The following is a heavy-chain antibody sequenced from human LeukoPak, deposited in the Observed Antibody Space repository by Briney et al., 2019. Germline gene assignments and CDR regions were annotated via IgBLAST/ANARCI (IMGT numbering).Heavy chain of an antibody. CDR2: IYSSGTT. Sequence: PSETLSLTCTVSGGSISSYYWSWIRQPPGKGLEWIGNIYSSGTTNYNPPLKSRVTISMDTSKNQFSLKLSSVTAADTAVYYCARGKIWSPVYLSHWGQGTLVTVSS. D-gene: IGHD3-10*01. CDR3: ARGKIWSPVYLSH. V-gene: IGHV4-59*13. J-gene: IGHJ4*02. CDR1: GGSISSYY.